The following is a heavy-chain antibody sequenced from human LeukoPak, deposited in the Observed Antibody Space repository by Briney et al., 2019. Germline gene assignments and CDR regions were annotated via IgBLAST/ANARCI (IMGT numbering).Heavy chain of an antibody. CDR3: ARGGRIQLWLYYYYGMDV. CDR1: GFTFSSYA. Sequence: PGGSLRLSCAASGFTFSSYAMSWVRQAPGKGLEWVSAISGSGGSTYYADSVKGRFTISRDNSKNTLYLQMNSLRAEDTAVYYCARGGRIQLWLYYYYGMDVWGQGTTVTVSS. V-gene: IGHV3-23*01. D-gene: IGHD5-18*01. J-gene: IGHJ6*02. CDR2: ISGSGGST.